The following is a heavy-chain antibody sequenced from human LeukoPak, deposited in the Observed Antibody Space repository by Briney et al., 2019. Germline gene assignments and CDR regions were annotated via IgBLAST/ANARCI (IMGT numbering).Heavy chain of an antibody. D-gene: IGHD6-6*01. CDR3: AKDGDSARHPFDY. CDR2: ISGSGGST. CDR1: GFTFSSYA. V-gene: IGHV3-23*01. Sequence: QAGGSLRLSCAASGFTFSSYAMSWVRQAPGEGLEWVSAISGSGGSTYYADSVKGRFTISRDNSKNTLYLQMNSLRAEDTAVYYCAKDGDSARHPFDYWGQGTLVTVSS. J-gene: IGHJ4*02.